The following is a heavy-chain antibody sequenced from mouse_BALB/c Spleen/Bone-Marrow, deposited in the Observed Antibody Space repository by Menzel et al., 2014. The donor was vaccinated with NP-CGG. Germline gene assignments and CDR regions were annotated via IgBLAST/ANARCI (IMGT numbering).Heavy chain of an antibody. CDR3: TLAYFGQGDWFFDV. J-gene: IGHJ1*01. Sequence: EVKLQESGTVLARPGASVKMSCKASDYTFTSYRMHWLKQRPGQGLEWIGAIYPGNSDTSYNQKFRGKAELTAVTSTSTAYMDLSSLTNKDSAVYYCTLAYFGQGDWFFDVWGAGTTVTVSS. V-gene: IGHV1-5*01. CDR1: DYTFTSYR. CDR2: IYPGNSDT. D-gene: IGHD2-10*01.